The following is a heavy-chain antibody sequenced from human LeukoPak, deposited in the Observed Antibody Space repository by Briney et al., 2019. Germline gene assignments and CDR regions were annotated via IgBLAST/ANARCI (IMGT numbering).Heavy chain of an antibody. CDR2: INPNSGGT. Sequence: ASVKVSCKASGYTFTDYYVHWVRQAPGQGLEWMGWINPNSGGTNYAQKFQGTVTMTRDTSISTAYMELTRLRSDDTAVYYCARERGNYDILTDYYEGNGFDPWGQGTLVTVSS. CDR1: GYTFTDYY. CDR3: ARERGNYDILTDYYEGNGFDP. D-gene: IGHD3-9*01. V-gene: IGHV1-2*02. J-gene: IGHJ5*02.